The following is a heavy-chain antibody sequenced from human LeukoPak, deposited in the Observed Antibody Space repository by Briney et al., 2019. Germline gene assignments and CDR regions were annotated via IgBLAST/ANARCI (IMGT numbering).Heavy chain of an antibody. D-gene: IGHD3-10*01. CDR3: AKSRALNS. Sequence: GGSLRLSCAASRFPFSGNWMTWVRQAPGKGPEWVANIKEDGSEKYYVDSVKGRFTISRDNAKNSLYLQMNSLRAEDTAMYYCAKSRALNSWGQGTLVTVSS. J-gene: IGHJ4*02. CDR1: RFPFSGNW. V-gene: IGHV3-7*02. CDR2: IKEDGSEK.